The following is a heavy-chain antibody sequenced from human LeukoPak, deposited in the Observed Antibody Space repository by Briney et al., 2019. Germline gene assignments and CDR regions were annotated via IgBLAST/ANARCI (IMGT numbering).Heavy chain of an antibody. CDR1: GFTFDDYA. CDR3: AKDIEYSSPSGFDY. D-gene: IGHD6-6*01. CDR2: ISWNSGSI. Sequence: GRSLRLSCAASGFTFDDYAMHWVRQAPGKGLEWVSGISWNSGSIGYADSVKGRFTISRDNAKNSLYLQMNSLRAEDTALYYCAKDIEYSSPSGFDYWGQGTLVTVSS. J-gene: IGHJ4*02. V-gene: IGHV3-9*01.